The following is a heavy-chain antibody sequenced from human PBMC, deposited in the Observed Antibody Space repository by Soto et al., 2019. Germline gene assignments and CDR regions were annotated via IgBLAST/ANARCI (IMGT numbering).Heavy chain of an antibody. Sequence: PSETLSLTCTFSGFSISSGDYYWSWIRQPPGKGLEWIGYIYYSGSTYYNPSLKSRVTISVDTSKNQFSLKLSSVTAADTAVYYCARDLIGGMDVWGQGTTVTVSS. CDR3: ARDLIGGMDV. V-gene: IGHV4-30-4*02. J-gene: IGHJ6*02. D-gene: IGHD3-16*01. CDR1: GFSISSGDYY. CDR2: IYYSGST.